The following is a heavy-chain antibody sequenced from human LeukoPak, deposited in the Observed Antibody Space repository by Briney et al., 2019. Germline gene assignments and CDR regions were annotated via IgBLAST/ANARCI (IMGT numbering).Heavy chain of an antibody. Sequence: SETLSLTCTVSGGSISSYYWSWIRQPPGKGLEWIGYIYYSGSTNYNPSLKSRVTISVDTSKNQFSLKLSSVTAADTAVYYCARALKVGATPPWFDPWGQGTLVTVSS. CDR1: GGSISSYY. CDR2: IYYSGST. D-gene: IGHD1-26*01. V-gene: IGHV4-59*01. J-gene: IGHJ5*02. CDR3: ARALKVGATPPWFDP.